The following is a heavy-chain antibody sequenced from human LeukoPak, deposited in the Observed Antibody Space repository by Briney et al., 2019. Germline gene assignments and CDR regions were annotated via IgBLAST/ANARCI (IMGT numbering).Heavy chain of an antibody. CDR1: GYSFTSYG. D-gene: IGHD3-22*01. CDR3: ARAFSMIVVDYFDY. Sequence: ASVKVSCKASGYSFTSYGISWVRQAPGQGLEWMGWISAYNGNTNYAQKFQGRVTMTTDTSTSTGYMELRSLRSDDTAVYYCARAFSMIVVDYFDYWGQGTLVTVS. J-gene: IGHJ4*02. V-gene: IGHV1-18*01. CDR2: ISAYNGNT.